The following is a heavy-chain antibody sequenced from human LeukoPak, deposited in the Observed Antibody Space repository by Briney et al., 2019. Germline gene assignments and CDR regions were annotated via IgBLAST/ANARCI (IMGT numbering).Heavy chain of an antibody. CDR3: ARWHRDSESSAGY. D-gene: IGHD2-21*02. V-gene: IGHV1-2*02. Sequence: GASVTVSCKASGYTFTGYYMHWLRQAPGQGLEWMGWINRNSGGTNYAQKCQGRVTLSRDTSISAAYMELSRRRSDDTAVYYCARWHRDSESSAGYWGQGTLVTVSS. J-gene: IGHJ4*02. CDR1: GYTFTGYY. CDR2: INRNSGGT.